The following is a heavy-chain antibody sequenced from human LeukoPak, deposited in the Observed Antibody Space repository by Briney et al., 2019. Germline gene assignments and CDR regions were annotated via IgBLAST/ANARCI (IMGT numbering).Heavy chain of an antibody. V-gene: IGHV3-30*02. CDR1: GFTFSSNG. J-gene: IGHJ4*02. D-gene: IGHD6-6*01. CDR3: ARDWGTSSLYLVN. CDR2: IQNDGNNK. Sequence: PGGSLRLSCAAPGFTFSSNGMHWVRQAPGKGLEWVAFIQNDGNNKKYADSVKGRFTISRDNSKNTLYLQMNSLRIEDTAVYYCARDWGTSSLYLVNWGQGTLVTVSS.